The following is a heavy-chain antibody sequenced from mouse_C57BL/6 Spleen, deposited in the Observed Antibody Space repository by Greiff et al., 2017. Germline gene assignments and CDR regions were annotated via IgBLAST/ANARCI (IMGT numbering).Heavy chain of an antibody. Sequence: QVQLQQSGAELVRPGASVTLSCKASGYTFTDYEMHWVKQTPVHGLEWIGAIDPETGGTAYNQKFKGKAILTADKSSSTAYMELRSLTSEDSAVYYCTKTVVDYYAKDYWGQGTSVTVST. J-gene: IGHJ4*01. V-gene: IGHV1-15*01. CDR2: IDPETGGT. CDR3: TKTVVDYYAKDY. D-gene: IGHD1-1*01. CDR1: GYTFTDYE.